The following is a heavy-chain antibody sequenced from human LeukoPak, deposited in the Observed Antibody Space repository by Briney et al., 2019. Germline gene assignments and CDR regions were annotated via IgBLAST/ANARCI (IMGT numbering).Heavy chain of an antibody. CDR1: GGSISSYY. CDR2: IYYSGST. D-gene: IGHD3-10*01. CDR3: ARGLRITMVRGVIGPLDY. V-gene: IGHV4-59*01. Sequence: SETLSLTCTVSGGSISSYYWSWIRQPPGKGLEWIGYIYYSGSTNYNPSLKSRVTISVDTSKNQFSPKLSSVTAADTAVYYCARGLRITMVRGVIGPLDYWGQGTLVTVSS. J-gene: IGHJ4*02.